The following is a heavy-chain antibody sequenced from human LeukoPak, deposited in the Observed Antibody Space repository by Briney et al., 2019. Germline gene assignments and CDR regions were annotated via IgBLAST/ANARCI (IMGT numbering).Heavy chain of an antibody. J-gene: IGHJ6*03. D-gene: IGHD6-6*01. Sequence: GGSLRLSCAASGFTFSSYSMNWVRQAPGKGLEWVSSISSSSSYIYYADSVKGRFTISRDNAKNSLYLQMNSLRAEDTAVYYCAKDPYSSSPYYYMDVWGKGTTVTVSS. CDR1: GFTFSSYS. V-gene: IGHV3-21*01. CDR3: AKDPYSSSPYYYMDV. CDR2: ISSSSSYI.